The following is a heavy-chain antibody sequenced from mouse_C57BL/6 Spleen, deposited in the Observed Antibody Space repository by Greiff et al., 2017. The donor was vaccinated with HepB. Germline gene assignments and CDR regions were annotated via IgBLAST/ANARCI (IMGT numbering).Heavy chain of an antibody. CDR3: AIQLRGFAY. CDR1: GYTFTRYW. V-gene: IGHV1-59*01. J-gene: IGHJ3*01. CDR2: IDPSDSST. Sequence: VQLQQPGAELVRPGTSVKLSCKASGYTFTRYWMHWVKQRPGQGLEWIGVIDPSDSSTNYNQKFKGKATLTVDTSSSTAYMQLSSLTSEDSAVYYCAIQLRGFAYWGQGTLVTVSA. D-gene: IGHD3-2*02.